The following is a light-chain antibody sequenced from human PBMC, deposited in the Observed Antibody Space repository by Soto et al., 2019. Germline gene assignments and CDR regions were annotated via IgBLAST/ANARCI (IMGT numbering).Light chain of an antibody. CDR2: DAY. Sequence: EIVLTQSPGTLSLSPGERATLSCRASQSVSNNYLAWYQQEPGQAPRLLIYDAYNRATGIPPRFSGSGSGTDFTLTISSLEPEDSAVYYCQQRHMWPITFGQGTRLEIK. CDR3: QQRHMWPIT. CDR1: QSVSNNY. J-gene: IGKJ5*01. V-gene: IGKV3D-20*02.